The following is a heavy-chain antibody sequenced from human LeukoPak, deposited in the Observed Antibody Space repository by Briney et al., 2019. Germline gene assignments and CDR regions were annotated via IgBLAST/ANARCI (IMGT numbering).Heavy chain of an antibody. J-gene: IGHJ4*01. D-gene: IGHD2-2*01. Sequence: GASVKVSCKASGYTFTGYYMHWVRQAPGQGLEWMGWINPNSGGTNYAQKFQGRVTMTRDTSISTAYMELCRLRSDDTAVYYCAVTHKYQLLSYYFDYWGQEPWSPSPQ. CDR2: INPNSGGT. CDR3: AVTHKYQLLSYYFDY. V-gene: IGHV1-2*02. CDR1: GYTFTGYY.